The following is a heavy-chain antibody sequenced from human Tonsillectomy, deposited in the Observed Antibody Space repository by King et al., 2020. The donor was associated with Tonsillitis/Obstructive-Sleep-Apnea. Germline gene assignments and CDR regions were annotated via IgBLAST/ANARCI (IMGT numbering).Heavy chain of an antibody. V-gene: IGHV3-11*05. CDR1: GFTFSDYY. J-gene: IGHJ4*02. D-gene: IGHD3-22*01. CDR3: ARGIYDSSGYYPIHFDY. CDR2: ISSSSSYT. Sequence: VQLVESGGGLVKPGGSLRLSCAASGFTFSDYYMSWIRQAPGTGLEWVSYISSSSSYTNYADSVKGRFTISSDNAKNSRYLQMNSLRAEDTAVYYCARGIYDSSGYYPIHFDYWGQGTLVTVSS.